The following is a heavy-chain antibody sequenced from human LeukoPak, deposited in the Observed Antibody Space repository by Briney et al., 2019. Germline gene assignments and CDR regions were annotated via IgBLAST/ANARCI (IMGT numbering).Heavy chain of an antibody. D-gene: IGHD3-22*01. Sequence: ASVKVSCKASGYTFTGYYMHWVRQAPGQGLEWMGWINPNSGGTNYAQKFQGRVTMTRDTSISTAYMELSSLRSEDTAVYYCARGLHYYDSSGKYGMDVWGQGTTVTVSS. J-gene: IGHJ6*02. V-gene: IGHV1-2*02. CDR1: GYTFTGYY. CDR2: INPNSGGT. CDR3: ARGLHYYDSSGKYGMDV.